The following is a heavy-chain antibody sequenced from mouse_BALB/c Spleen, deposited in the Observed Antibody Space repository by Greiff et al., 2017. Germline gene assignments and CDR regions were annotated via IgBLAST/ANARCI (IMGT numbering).Heavy chain of an antibody. CDR1: GFTFSSYA. J-gene: IGHJ3*01. CDR2: ISSGGSYT. CDR3: AIDEYGRSYGGLFAY. D-gene: IGHD1-1*01. Sequence: EVQRVESGGGLVKPGGSLKLSCAASGFTFSSYAMSWVRQSPEKRLEWVGEISSGGSYTNYPDTVTGRFTISRDNAKNTLYLEVSRLRSEDTAMYYWAIDEYGRSYGGLFAYGGQGTLVTVSA. V-gene: IGHV5-9-4*01.